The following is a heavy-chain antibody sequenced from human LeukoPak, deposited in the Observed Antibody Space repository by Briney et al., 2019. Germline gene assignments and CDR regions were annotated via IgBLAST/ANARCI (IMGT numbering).Heavy chain of an antibody. CDR3: ARGLGYFDFWSGYPLDY. CDR1: GDSINSSSYY. Sequence: PSETLSLTCTVSGDSINSSSYYWGWIRQPPGKGLEWIGSIYYSGNTYYNPSLKSRVTISVDTSKNQFSLKLSSVTAADTAVYYCARGLGYFDFWSGYPLDYWGQGTLVTVSS. J-gene: IGHJ4*02. CDR2: IYYSGNT. D-gene: IGHD3-3*01. V-gene: IGHV4-39*01.